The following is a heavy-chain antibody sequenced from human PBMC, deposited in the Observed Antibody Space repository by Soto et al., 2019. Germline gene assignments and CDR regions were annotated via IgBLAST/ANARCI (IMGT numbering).Heavy chain of an antibody. CDR1: GFTFGDYA. CDR3: TSGPYCSSSSCYREDYYYYYGLDV. V-gene: IGHV3-49*04. Sequence: PGGSLRLSCTTSGFTFGDYAVSWVRQAPGKGLEWVAFIRSKAFGGTTEYAASVKGRFTISRDDSKSIAYLQMNSLKTEDTAVYFCTSGPYCSSSSCYREDYYYYYGLDVWGQGTTVTVSS. D-gene: IGHD2-2*02. CDR2: IRSKAFGGTT. J-gene: IGHJ6*02.